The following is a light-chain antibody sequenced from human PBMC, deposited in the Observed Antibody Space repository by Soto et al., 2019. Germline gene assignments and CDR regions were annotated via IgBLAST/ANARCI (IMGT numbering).Light chain of an antibody. CDR2: SNN. J-gene: IGLJ2*01. Sequence: QSVLTQPPSASGTPGQRVTISCSGSRPSIGSNHVYWYQQLPGMAPNILIYSNNQRPSGVPDRFSASKSGTSASLAISGLRSEDEADYYCAACHDSRSGVIFGGGTKLTVL. CDR3: AACHDSRSGVI. V-gene: IGLV1-47*02. CDR1: RPSIGSNH.